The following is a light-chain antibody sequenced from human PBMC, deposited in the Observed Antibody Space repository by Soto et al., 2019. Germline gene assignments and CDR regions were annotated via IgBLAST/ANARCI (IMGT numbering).Light chain of an antibody. CDR3: QQYYNWLT. J-gene: IGKJ4*01. CDR2: DAS. V-gene: IGKV3-11*01. Sequence: EVVLTQSPATLSLSPGERATLSCRASQSVSRYLAWYQQKPGQAPRLLIYDASNRATGIPARFSGSGSGTEFTLTISSMQSEDFAVYYCQQYYNWLTFGGGTKVDI. CDR1: QSVSRY.